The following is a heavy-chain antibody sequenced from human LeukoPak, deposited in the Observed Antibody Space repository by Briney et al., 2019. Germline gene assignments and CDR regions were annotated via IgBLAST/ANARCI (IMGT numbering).Heavy chain of an antibody. V-gene: IGHV3-30*18. J-gene: IGHJ4*02. CDR1: GFTFSSYG. Sequence: GGSLRLSCAASGFTFSSYGMHWVRQAPGKGLEWVAVISYDGSNKYYADSVKGRFTISRDNSKNTLYLQMNSLRAEDTAVYYCAKDPAVWWLSWYFDYWGQGTLVTVSS. D-gene: IGHD5-12*01. CDR3: AKDPAVWWLSWYFDY. CDR2: ISYDGSNK.